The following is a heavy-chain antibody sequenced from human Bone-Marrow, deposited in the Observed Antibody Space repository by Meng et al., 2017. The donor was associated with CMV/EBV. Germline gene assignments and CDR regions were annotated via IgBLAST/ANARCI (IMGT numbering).Heavy chain of an antibody. J-gene: IGHJ2*01. CDR2: IYYSGAT. Sequence: GSLRLSCTVSGGSVSSGSHYWSWIRQPPGKGLEWIGYIYYSGATNYNPSLKSRIAMSVDTSKNQFSLKLSSVTAADTAVYYCARTFDFWSGFSEWFFDLWGRGNLVTVSS. CDR1: GGSVSSGSHY. D-gene: IGHD3-3*01. CDR3: ARTFDFWSGFSEWFFDL. V-gene: IGHV4-61*01.